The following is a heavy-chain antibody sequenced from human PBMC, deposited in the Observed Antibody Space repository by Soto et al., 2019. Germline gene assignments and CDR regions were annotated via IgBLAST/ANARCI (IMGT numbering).Heavy chain of an antibody. D-gene: IGHD3-16*02. CDR1: GYTFTSYG. Sequence: QVQLVQSGAEVKKPGASVKVSCKASGYTFTSYGISWVRQAPGQGLEWMGWISAYNGNTNYAQKLQGRGTMTTDTSTSTAYMELRSLRSDDTAVYYCARDGEVMITFGGVIGVDYWGQGTLVTVSS. V-gene: IGHV1-18*01. CDR2: ISAYNGNT. J-gene: IGHJ4*02. CDR3: ARDGEVMITFGGVIGVDY.